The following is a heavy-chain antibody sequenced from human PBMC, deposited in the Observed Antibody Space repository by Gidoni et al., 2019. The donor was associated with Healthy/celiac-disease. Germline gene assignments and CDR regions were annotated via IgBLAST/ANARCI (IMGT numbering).Heavy chain of an antibody. J-gene: IGHJ4*02. D-gene: IGHD6-13*01. Sequence: QVQLVESGGGVVQPGRSLRLYCADSGFTFSSYGMHWVRQAPGNGLEWVAVISYDGSNNYYADSVKGRFTISRDNSKNTLYLQMNSLRAEDTAVYYCAKDLIAAACKGGDYWGQGTLVTVSS. CDR2: ISYDGSNN. CDR1: GFTFSSYG. V-gene: IGHV3-30*18. CDR3: AKDLIAAACKGGDY.